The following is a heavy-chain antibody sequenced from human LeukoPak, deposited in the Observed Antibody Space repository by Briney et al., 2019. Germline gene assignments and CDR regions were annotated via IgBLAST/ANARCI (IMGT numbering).Heavy chain of an antibody. J-gene: IGHJ4*02. Sequence: GGSLRLSCAASGFTFTSYAMNWVRQAPGKGLEWVSAVSGSGSSTYYADSVKGRCTISRDNSKNTLYLQMNSLRAEDTAVYYCAKDPYSDFWSGYPYYFDSRGQGTLVTVSS. CDR1: GFTFTSYA. V-gene: IGHV3-23*01. CDR2: VSGSGSST. CDR3: AKDPYSDFWSGYPYYFDS. D-gene: IGHD3/OR15-3a*01.